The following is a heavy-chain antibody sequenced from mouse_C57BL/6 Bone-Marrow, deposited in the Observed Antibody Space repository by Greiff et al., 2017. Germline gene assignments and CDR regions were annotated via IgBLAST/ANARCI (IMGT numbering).Heavy chain of an antibody. V-gene: IGHV14-3*01. CDR1: GFNIKNTY. CDR2: IDPANGNT. Sequence: VQLQQSVAELVRPGASVKLSCTASGFNIKNTYMHWVKQRPEQGLEWIGRIDPANGNTKYAPKFQGKATITADTSSNTAYLQLSMLTSENTAIYYWARSWDYKAGFAYWGQGTLVTVSA. J-gene: IGHJ3*01. CDR3: ARSWDYKAGFAY. D-gene: IGHD2-4*01.